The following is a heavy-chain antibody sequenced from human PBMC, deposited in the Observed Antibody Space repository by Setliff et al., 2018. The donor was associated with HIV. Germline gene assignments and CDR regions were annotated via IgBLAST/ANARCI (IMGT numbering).Heavy chain of an antibody. CDR1: GFTFSSYH. J-gene: IGHJ4*02. D-gene: IGHD6-19*01. Sequence: GGSLRLSCAASGFTFSSYHMHGVRQAPGKGLAWVAVASSDGVNNLYADSVKGRFIISRDNSKNTLSLQMTSLTTEDTAVYYCAKQGATSGLDFWGQGTLVTVSS. CDR2: ASSDGVNN. V-gene: IGHV3-30-3*02. CDR3: AKQGATSGLDF.